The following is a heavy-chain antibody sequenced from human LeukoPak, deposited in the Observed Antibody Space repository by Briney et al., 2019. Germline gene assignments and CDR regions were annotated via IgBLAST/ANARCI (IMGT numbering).Heavy chain of an antibody. CDR3: AKDTSIGRYCTNGVCSPFDY. D-gene: IGHD2-8*01. CDR2: ISGSGGST. V-gene: IGHV3-23*01. Sequence: GGSLRLSCAASGFIFSSYAMSWVRQAPGKGLEWVSTISGSGGSTYDADSVKGRFTISRDNSRSTLYLQMNSLRAEDTALYYCAKDTSIGRYCTNGVCSPFDYWGQGTLVTVSS. J-gene: IGHJ4*02. CDR1: GFIFSSYA.